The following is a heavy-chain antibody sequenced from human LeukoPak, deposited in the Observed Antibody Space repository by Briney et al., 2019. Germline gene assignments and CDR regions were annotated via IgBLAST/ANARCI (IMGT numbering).Heavy chain of an antibody. J-gene: IGHJ4*02. CDR2: IYSGGST. V-gene: IGHV3-66*02. Sequence: QPGGSLRLSCAASGFTVSSNYLSWVRQAPGKGLEWVSVIYSGGSTYYADSVKGRFTISRDNSKNTLYLQMNSLRAEDTAVYYCARGLVGATDGTDYWGQGTLVTVSS. CDR3: ARGLVGATDGTDY. D-gene: IGHD1-26*01. CDR1: GFTVSSNY.